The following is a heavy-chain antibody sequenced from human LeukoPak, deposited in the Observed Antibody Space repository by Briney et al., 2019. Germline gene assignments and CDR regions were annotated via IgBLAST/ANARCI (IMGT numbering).Heavy chain of an antibody. CDR1: GFTFSTYS. D-gene: IGHD3-22*01. V-gene: IGHV3-21*01. CDR3: ASSRFYYYDSSGYPVVY. Sequence: GESLKISCAASGFTFSTYSMNWVRQAPGKGLEWVSSISSSGSYIYYADSVKGRFTISRDNARNSLYLQMNSLRAEDTAVYFCASSRFYYYDSSGYPVVYWGQGTLVTVSS. CDR2: ISSSGSYI. J-gene: IGHJ4*02.